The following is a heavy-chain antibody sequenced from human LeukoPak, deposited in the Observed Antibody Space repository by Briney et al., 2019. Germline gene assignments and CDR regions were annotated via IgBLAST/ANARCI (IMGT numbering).Heavy chain of an antibody. CDR3: ARDASYYYGSGSSSGAFDI. CDR2: IYSGGST. V-gene: IGHV3-53*01. Sequence: PGGSLRLSCAASGFTVSSNYMSWVRQAPGKGLEWVSVIYSGGSTYYADSVKGRFTISRDNSKNTLYLQMNSLRAEDTAVYYCARDASYYYGSGSSSGAFDIWGQGTMVTVSS. CDR1: GFTVSSNY. J-gene: IGHJ3*02. D-gene: IGHD3-10*01.